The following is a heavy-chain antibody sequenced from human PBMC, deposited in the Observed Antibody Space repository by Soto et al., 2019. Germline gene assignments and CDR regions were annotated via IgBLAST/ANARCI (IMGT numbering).Heavy chain of an antibody. J-gene: IGHJ5*02. Sequence: ASVKVSCKASGYTFTSYYMHWVRQAPGQGLEWMGIINPSGGSTSYAQKFQGRVAMTRDTSTSTVYMELSSLRSEDTAVYYCAREGLVMVYVHNWFDPWGQGTLVTVSS. CDR2: INPSGGST. CDR1: GYTFTSYY. CDR3: AREGLVMVYVHNWFDP. D-gene: IGHD2-8*01. V-gene: IGHV1-46*01.